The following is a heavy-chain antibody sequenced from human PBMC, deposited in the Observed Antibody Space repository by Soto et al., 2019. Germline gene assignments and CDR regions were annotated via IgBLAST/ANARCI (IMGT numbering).Heavy chain of an antibody. J-gene: IGHJ4*02. V-gene: IGHV1-46*01. D-gene: IGHD3-22*01. CDR3: GRAFDRSGLY. Sequence: ASVKVSCKASGYTFRNYYIHWVRQAPGQGLEWMGLINPSGGATSYSQRFQGGVTITKDSSTSTVYMELSSLGSEDTAVYYCGRAFDRSGLYWGQGTLVTVSS. CDR2: INPSGGAT. CDR1: GYTFRNYY.